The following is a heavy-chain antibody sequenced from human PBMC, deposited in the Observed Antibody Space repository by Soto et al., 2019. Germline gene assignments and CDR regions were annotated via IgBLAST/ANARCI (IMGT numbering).Heavy chain of an antibody. CDR2: ISGSGGST. V-gene: IGHV3-23*01. J-gene: IGHJ1*01. CDR3: AKVYYGSGSYYNEYFQH. CDR1: GFTFSSYA. D-gene: IGHD3-10*01. Sequence: GGSLRLSCAASGFTFSSYAMSWVRQAPGKGLEWVSAISGSGGSTYYADSVKGRFTISRDNSKNTLYLQMNSLRAEDTAVYYCAKVYYGSGSYYNEYFQHWGQGTLVTVSS.